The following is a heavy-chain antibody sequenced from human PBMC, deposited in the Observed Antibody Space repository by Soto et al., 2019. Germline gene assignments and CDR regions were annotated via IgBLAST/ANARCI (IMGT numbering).Heavy chain of an antibody. D-gene: IGHD3-9*01. Sequence: SVKVSCKASGGTFSSYAISWVRQAPGQGLEWMGGIIPIFGTANYAQKFQGRVTITADKSTSTAYMELSSLRSEDTAVYYCARANYDILTGYYPYYFDYWGQGTLVT. CDR3: ARANYDILTGYYPYYFDY. J-gene: IGHJ4*02. CDR1: GGTFSSYA. CDR2: IIPIFGTA. V-gene: IGHV1-69*06.